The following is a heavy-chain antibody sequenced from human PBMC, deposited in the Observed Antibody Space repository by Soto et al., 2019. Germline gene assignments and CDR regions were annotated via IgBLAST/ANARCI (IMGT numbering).Heavy chain of an antibody. J-gene: IGHJ3*02. V-gene: IGHV4-39*01. Sequence: SSETLSLTCSVSGGSISSSSYYWGWIRQPPGKGLEWIGSIYYSGSTYYNPSLKSRVTISVDTSKNQFSLKLSSVTAADTAVYYCARTETYYYDSSGYDAFDIWGQGTMVTVSS. CDR2: IYYSGST. CDR1: GGSISSSSYY. CDR3: ARTETYYYDSSGYDAFDI. D-gene: IGHD3-22*01.